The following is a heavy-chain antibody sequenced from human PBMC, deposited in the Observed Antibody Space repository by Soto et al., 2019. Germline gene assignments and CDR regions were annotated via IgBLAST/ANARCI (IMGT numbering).Heavy chain of an antibody. CDR2: ISGGGDRT. Sequence: GGSLRLSCGGSGFPLNTHGMAWVRQAPGKGLEWVSGISGGGDRTQYADGVKGRFTISRDNSKNTVDLQMTSLRAEDTATYYCAKTATYDYVWGDYRYFFDHWGQGTVVTVS. CDR3: AKTATYDYVWGDYRYFFDH. CDR1: GFPLNTHG. V-gene: IGHV3-23*01. D-gene: IGHD3-16*02. J-gene: IGHJ4*02.